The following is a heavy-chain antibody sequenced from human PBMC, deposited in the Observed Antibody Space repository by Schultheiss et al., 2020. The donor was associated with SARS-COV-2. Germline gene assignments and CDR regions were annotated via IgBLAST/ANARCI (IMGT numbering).Heavy chain of an antibody. CDR2: ISGSGGST. CDR1: GFTFSSYD. CDR3: ARRVPAAIYFDY. D-gene: IGHD2-2*01. J-gene: IGHJ4*02. V-gene: IGHV3-64*04. Sequence: GGSLRLSCAASGFTFSSYDMHWVRQVTGKGLEWVSAISGSGGSTYYADSVKGRFTISRDNSKNTLYLQMNSLRAEDTAVYYCARRVPAAIYFDYWGQGTLVTVSS.